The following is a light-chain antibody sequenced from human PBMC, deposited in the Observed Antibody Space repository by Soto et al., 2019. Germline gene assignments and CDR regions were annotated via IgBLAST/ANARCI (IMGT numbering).Light chain of an antibody. CDR3: AAWDDSLNGVV. CDR2: SNN. Sequence: QLLLTQPPSASGTPGQRVTISCSGSRSNIGRNTVNWFQQLPGTAPKLLIYSNNQRPSGVPDRFSGSKSGTSASLAISGLQSEDEADYYCAAWDDSLNGVVFGGGTKLTVL. V-gene: IGLV1-44*01. CDR1: RSNIGRNT. J-gene: IGLJ2*01.